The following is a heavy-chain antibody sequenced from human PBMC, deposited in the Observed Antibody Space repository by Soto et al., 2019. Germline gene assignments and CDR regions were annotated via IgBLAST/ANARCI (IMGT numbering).Heavy chain of an antibody. Sequence: EVRVSESGGGLVQPGGSLRLSCSVSGVIFRGLAMSWVRQAPGKGLEWVSGISKSGGGTVSSFSGSGGDSFYADSVKGRFTISRDDSKNTVYLQMNSLRVEDTAVYYCAKDRYARTYVSFDYWGQGMLVTVSS. CDR1: GVIFRGLA. V-gene: IGHV3-23*01. D-gene: IGHD3-16*01. CDR2: ISKSGGGTVSSFSGSGGDS. CDR3: AKDRYARTYVSFDY. J-gene: IGHJ4*02.